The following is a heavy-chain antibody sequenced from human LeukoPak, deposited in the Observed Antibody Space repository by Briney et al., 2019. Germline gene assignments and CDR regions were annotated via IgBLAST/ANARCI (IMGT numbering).Heavy chain of an antibody. CDR3: AREGGVVDNWFVP. CDR1: GYTFNTYV. V-gene: IGHV1-18*01. J-gene: IGHJ5*02. D-gene: IGHD2-15*01. CDR2: ISGYNGKT. Sequence: ASVNVSCKAPGYTFNTYVITWVRQAPGQGLEWMGWISGYNGKTKYAQKLQDRVTMTTDTSTTTPYMEVRSLKSDDTAGYYCAREGGVVDNWFVPWGQGTLVTVSS.